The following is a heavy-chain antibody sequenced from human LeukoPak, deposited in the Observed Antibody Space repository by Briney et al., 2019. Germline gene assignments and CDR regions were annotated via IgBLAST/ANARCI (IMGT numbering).Heavy chain of an antibody. CDR3: ARIRHSGIDYCYYYGMDV. V-gene: IGHV4-59*01. CDR1: GGSISSYY. CDR2: IYYSGST. J-gene: IGHJ6*02. Sequence: SETLSLTCTVSGGSISSYYWSWIRQPPGKGLEWIGYIYYSGSTNYNPSLKSRVTISVDTSKNQFSLKLSSVTAADTAVYYCARIRHSGIDYCYYYGMDVWGQGTTVTVSS. D-gene: IGHD3-10*01.